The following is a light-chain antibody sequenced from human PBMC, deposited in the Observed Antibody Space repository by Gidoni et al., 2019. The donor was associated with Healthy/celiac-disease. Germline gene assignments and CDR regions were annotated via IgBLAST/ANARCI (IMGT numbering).Light chain of an antibody. CDR2: GNS. Sequence: QSVLTQPPSVSGAPGQRVTIACTGSSSNIGAGYEVHWYQQLPGTAPKLLIYGNSNRPPGVHDRFSGSKSGTSASLAITGLQAEDEADYYCQSYDSSLSGKVFGTGTKVTVL. CDR3: QSYDSSLSGKV. CDR1: SSNIGAGYE. J-gene: IGLJ1*01. V-gene: IGLV1-40*01.